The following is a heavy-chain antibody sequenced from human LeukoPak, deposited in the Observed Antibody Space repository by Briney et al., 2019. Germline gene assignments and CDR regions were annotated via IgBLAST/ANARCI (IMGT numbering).Heavy chain of an antibody. J-gene: IGHJ5*02. CDR2: ISGSGGST. V-gene: IGHV3-23*01. CDR3: AKAGSSSWKAAENWFDP. D-gene: IGHD6-13*01. CDR1: GFTFSSYA. Sequence: GGSLRLSCAASGFTFSSYAMSWVRQAPGKGLEWVSAISGSGGSTYYADSVKGRFTISRDNSKNTLYLQMNSLRAEDTAVYYCAKAGSSSWKAAENWFDPWGQGTLVTVSS.